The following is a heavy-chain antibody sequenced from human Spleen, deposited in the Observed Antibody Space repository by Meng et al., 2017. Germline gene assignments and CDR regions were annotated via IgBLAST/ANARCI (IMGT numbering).Heavy chain of an antibody. CDR2: ISSGGTTI. D-gene: IGHD3-10*01. CDR3: ARDREIGSDY. J-gene: IGHJ4*02. V-gene: IGHV3-48*03. CDR1: GFAFSNYE. Sequence: GGSLRLSCAASGFAFSNYEMNWIRQAPGKGLEWVSYISSGGTTIYYTDSVKGRFTISRDNAKNSLYLQMNSLTAEDTAVYYCARDREIGSDYWGQGTLVTVSS.